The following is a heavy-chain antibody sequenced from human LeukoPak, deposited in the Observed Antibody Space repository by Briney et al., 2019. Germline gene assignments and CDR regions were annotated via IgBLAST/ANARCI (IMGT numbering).Heavy chain of an antibody. V-gene: IGHV4-59*01. J-gene: IGHJ4*02. CDR1: GGSISSYY. CDR3: VAGIDY. Sequence: SETLSLTCTVSGGSISSYYWSWIRQPPGKGLEWIGYIYYSGSTNYNPSLESRVTISVDTSKNQFSLKLSSVTAADTAVYYCVAGIDYWGQGTLVTVSS. CDR2: IYYSGST. D-gene: IGHD6-19*01.